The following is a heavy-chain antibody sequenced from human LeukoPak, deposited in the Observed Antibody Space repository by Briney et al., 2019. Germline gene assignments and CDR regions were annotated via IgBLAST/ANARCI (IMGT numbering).Heavy chain of an antibody. CDR3: ARGSIAAAGSDNIDY. CDR2: IYYSATT. J-gene: IGHJ4*02. D-gene: IGHD6-13*01. CDR1: GGSVSGYY. V-gene: IGHV4-59*02. Sequence: PSETLSLTCTASGGSVSGYYWSWIRQPPGQGLEWIEFIYYSATTSYNPSLKSRVTISVDTSKDQFSLKLSSVSAADTTVYYCARGSIAAAGSDNIDYWGQGTLVTVSS.